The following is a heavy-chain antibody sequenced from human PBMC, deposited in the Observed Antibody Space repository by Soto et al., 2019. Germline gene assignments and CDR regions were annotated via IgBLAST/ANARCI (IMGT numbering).Heavy chain of an antibody. J-gene: IGHJ4*02. D-gene: IGHD6-19*01. Sequence: QVQLVQSGAEVKKPGASVKVSCKASGYTFTSYYMHWVRQAPGQGLEWMGIINPSGGSTNYAQKFQGGVTMTRDTSTSTVYMELSSLRSEDTAVYYCARDLGRPGIAVVDSYYFDYWGQGTLVTVSS. V-gene: IGHV1-46*01. CDR2: INPSGGST. CDR1: GYTFTSYY. CDR3: ARDLGRPGIAVVDSYYFDY.